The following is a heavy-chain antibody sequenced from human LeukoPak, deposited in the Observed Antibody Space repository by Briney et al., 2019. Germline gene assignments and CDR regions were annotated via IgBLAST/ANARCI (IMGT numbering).Heavy chain of an antibody. J-gene: IGHJ6*03. CDR3: ARGVLYYDILTGYLDYYMDV. Sequence: SETLSLTCTVSGGSLSSGSYYWSWLRQPAGTGLEWIGRIYTSGSTNYNPSLKSRVTISVDTSKNQFSLKLSSVTAADTAVYYCARGVLYYDILTGYLDYYMDVWGKGTTVTISS. CDR1: GGSLSSGSYY. V-gene: IGHV4-61*02. D-gene: IGHD3-9*01. CDR2: IYTSGST.